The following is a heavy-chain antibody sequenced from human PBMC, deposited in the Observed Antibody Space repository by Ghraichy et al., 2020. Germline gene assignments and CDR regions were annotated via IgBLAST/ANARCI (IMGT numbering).Heavy chain of an antibody. CDR2: ISSSGSKK. V-gene: IGHV3-48*03. CDR3: ARGYGSGNYYV. Sequence: LSLTCAASGFPFSSYDMTWVRQTPGKGLECISSISSSGSKKDYADSVKGRFAISRDNAKNSVFLQMNSLRAEDTAVYYCARGYGSGNYYVWGQGTMVTVSS. CDR1: GFPFSSYD. J-gene: IGHJ3*01. D-gene: IGHD3-10*01.